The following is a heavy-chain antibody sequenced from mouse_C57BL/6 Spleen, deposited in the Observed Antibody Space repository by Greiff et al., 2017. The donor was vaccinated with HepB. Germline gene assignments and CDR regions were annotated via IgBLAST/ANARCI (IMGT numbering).Heavy chain of an antibody. CDR1: GFTFSSYA. CDR3: ARDQGYYGSSYDYYAMDY. J-gene: IGHJ4*01. V-gene: IGHV5-4*01. D-gene: IGHD1-1*01. CDR2: ISDGGSYT. Sequence: DVKLVESGGGLVKPGGSLKLSCAASGFTFSSYAMSWVRQTPEKRLEWVATISDGGSYTYYPDNVKGRFTISRDNAKNNLYLQMSHLKSEDTAMYYCARDQGYYGSSYDYYAMDYWGQGTSVTVSS.